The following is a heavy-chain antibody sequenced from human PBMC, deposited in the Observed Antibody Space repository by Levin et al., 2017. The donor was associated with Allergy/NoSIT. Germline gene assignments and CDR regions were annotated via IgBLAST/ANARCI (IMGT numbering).Heavy chain of an antibody. Sequence: TGGSLRLSCAASGFTFSSYAMHWVRQAPGKGLEYVSAISSNGGSTYYANSVKGRFTISRDNSKNTLYLQMGSLRAEDMAVYYCARDYYDILTGLNGMDVWGQGTTVTVSS. J-gene: IGHJ6*02. CDR2: ISSNGGST. CDR1: GFTFSSYA. D-gene: IGHD3-9*01. V-gene: IGHV3-64*01. CDR3: ARDYYDILTGLNGMDV.